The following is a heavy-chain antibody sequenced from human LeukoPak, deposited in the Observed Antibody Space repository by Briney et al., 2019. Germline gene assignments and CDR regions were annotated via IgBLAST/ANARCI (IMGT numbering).Heavy chain of an antibody. Sequence: PSETLSLTCTVSGGSISSYYWSWIRQPAGKGLEWIGRIYTSGSTNYNPSLKSRVTMSVDTSKNQFSLKLSSVTAADTAVHYCARSMGIVVVPAAVDAFDIWGQGTMVTVSS. J-gene: IGHJ3*02. CDR2: IYTSGST. D-gene: IGHD2-2*03. CDR3: ARSMGIVVVPAAVDAFDI. V-gene: IGHV4-4*07. CDR1: GGSISSYY.